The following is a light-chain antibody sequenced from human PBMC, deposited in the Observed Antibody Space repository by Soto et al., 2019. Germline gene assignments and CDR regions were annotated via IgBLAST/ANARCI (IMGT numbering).Light chain of an antibody. CDR1: QSITSY. J-gene: IGKJ5*01. Sequence: DIQVTQSPSSLSASVGDRVTITCRASQSITSYLNWFQQKPGKAPKLLIYAASSLQSGVPSRFSGSGSGTDFTLTISSLQPEEFATYYCQQSYSTPTSITFGQGTRLEIK. CDR3: QQSYSTPTSIT. CDR2: AAS. V-gene: IGKV1-39*01.